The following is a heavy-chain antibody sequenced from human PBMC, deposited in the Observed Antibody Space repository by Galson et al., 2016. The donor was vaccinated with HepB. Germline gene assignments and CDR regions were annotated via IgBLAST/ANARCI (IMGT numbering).Heavy chain of an antibody. CDR2: IYYTGST. Sequence: TLSLTCTVSGDSITSGGYYWSWIRQHPGEGLEWIGYIYYTGSTYYNPSLKSRVTISVDTSKNQFSLKLSSVTAADTAMYYCARDRSEYYFDYWGQGTLVTVSS. J-gene: IGHJ4*02. V-gene: IGHV4-31*03. CDR3: ARDRSEYYFDY. CDR1: GDSITSGGYY. D-gene: IGHD2-15*01.